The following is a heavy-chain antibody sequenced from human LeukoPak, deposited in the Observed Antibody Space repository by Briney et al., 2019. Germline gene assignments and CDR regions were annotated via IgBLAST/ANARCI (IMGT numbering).Heavy chain of an antibody. CDR1: GFTFSSYS. CDR3: ARDVVVVPAAIRNYYYYYYMDV. J-gene: IGHJ6*03. Sequence: GSLRLSCAASGFTFSSYSMNWVRQAPGKGLEWVSSISSSSSYIYYADSVKGRFTISRDNAKNSLYLQMNSLRAEDTAVYYCARDVVVVPAAIRNYYYYYYMDVWGKGTTVTVSS. V-gene: IGHV3-21*01. D-gene: IGHD2-2*01. CDR2: ISSSSSYI.